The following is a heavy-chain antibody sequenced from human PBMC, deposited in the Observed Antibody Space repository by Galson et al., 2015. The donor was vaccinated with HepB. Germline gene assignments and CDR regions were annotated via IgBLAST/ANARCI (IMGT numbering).Heavy chain of an antibody. CDR2: ISYDGSNK. V-gene: IGHV3-30*03. J-gene: IGHJ4*02. CDR1: GFTFSSYG. Sequence: SLRLSCAASGFTFSSYGMHWVRQAPGKGLEWVAVISYDGSNKYYADSVKGRFTISRDNSKNTLYLQMNSLRAEDTAVYYCRNPADLDYWGQGTLVTVSS. CDR3: RNPADLDY. D-gene: IGHD6-13*01.